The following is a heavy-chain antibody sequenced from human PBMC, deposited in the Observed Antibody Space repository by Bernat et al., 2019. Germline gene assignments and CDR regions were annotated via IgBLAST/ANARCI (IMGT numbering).Heavy chain of an antibody. CDR1: GFTFSSYA. V-gene: IGHV3-23*01. D-gene: IGHD3-22*01. J-gene: IGHJ4*02. Sequence: EVQLLESGGGLVQPGGSLRLSCAASGFTFSSYAMSWVRQAPGKGLEWVSAISGSGGSTYYADSVKGRFTISRDNSKNTVYLQMNTLRADDTAVYYCARDKSDYYDSSGDLYYWGQGSLVTVSS. CDR3: ARDKSDYYDSSGDLYY. CDR2: ISGSGGST.